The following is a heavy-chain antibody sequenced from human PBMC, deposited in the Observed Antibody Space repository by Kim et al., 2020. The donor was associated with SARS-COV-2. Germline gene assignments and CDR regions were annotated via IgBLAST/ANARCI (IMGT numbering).Heavy chain of an antibody. D-gene: IGHD5-18*01. J-gene: IGHJ5*02. CDR1: GGSISSSNW. V-gene: IGHV4-4*02. CDR2: IYHSGST. Sequence: SETLSLTCAVSGGSISSSNWWSWVRQPPGKGLEWIGEIYHSGSTNYNPSLKSRVTISVDKSKNQFSLKLSSVTAADTAVYYCARTIVDTAMVNRFDPWGQGTLVTVSS. CDR3: ARTIVDTAMVNRFDP.